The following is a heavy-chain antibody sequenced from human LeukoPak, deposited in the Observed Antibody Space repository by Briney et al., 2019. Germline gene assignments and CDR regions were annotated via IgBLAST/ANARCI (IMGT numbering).Heavy chain of an antibody. V-gene: IGHV1-69*02. CDR2: IIPILGIA. CDR3: ARVPSGSYYYYYGMDV. D-gene: IGHD1-26*01. Sequence: SVKVSCKASGGTFSSYTISWVRQAPGQGLEWMGRIIPILGIANYAQKFQGRVTITADKSTSTAYMELSSLRSEDTAVYCCARVPSGSYYYYYGMDVWGQGTTVTVSS. J-gene: IGHJ6*02. CDR1: GGTFSSYT.